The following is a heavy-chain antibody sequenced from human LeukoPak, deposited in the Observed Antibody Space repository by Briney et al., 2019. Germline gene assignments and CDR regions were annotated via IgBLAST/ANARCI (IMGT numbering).Heavy chain of an antibody. CDR1: GYTFTMYY. J-gene: IGHJ4*02. Sequence: ASVKVSCKASGYTFTMYYIHWVRQAPGQGLEWMGWISAYNGNTNYAQKLQGRVTMTTDTSTSTAYMELRSLRSDDTAVYYCARDADVVVVAATPYYFDYWGQGTLVTVSS. V-gene: IGHV1-18*04. CDR2: ISAYNGNT. CDR3: ARDADVVVVAATPYYFDY. D-gene: IGHD2-15*01.